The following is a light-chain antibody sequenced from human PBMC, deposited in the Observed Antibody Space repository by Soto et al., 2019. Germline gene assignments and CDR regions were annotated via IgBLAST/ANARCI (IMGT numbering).Light chain of an antibody. V-gene: IGLV2-23*01. CDR1: SSDVGSYNL. Sequence: QSALTQPASVSGSPGQSITISCTGTSSDVGSYNLVSWYQQHPGKAPKLMIYEGNKRPSGVSNRFSGSKSANTASLTISGLQTEDEADYYCCSYAGTNPCVFGTGTKLTVL. CDR3: CSYAGTNPCV. J-gene: IGLJ1*01. CDR2: EGN.